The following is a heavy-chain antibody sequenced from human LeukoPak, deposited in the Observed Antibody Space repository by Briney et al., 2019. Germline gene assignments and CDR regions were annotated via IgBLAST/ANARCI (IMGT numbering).Heavy chain of an antibody. CDR3: ARGPWSEYQLLTRNWFDP. Sequence: SETLSLTCAVYGGSYSGYYWSWIRQPPGKGLEWIGEINHSGSTNYNPSLKSRVTISVDTSKNQFSLKLSSVTAADTAVYYCARGPWSEYQLLTRNWFDPWGQGTLVTVSS. CDR2: INHSGST. J-gene: IGHJ5*02. CDR1: GGSYSGYY. D-gene: IGHD2-2*01. V-gene: IGHV4-34*01.